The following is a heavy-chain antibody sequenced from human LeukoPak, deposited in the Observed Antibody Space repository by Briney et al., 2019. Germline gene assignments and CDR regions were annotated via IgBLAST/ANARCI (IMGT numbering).Heavy chain of an antibody. CDR2: VHYSGTT. D-gene: IGHD7-27*01. CDR1: GGSLNSYY. Sequence: SETLAPPRTVSGGSLNSYYWILVRQPPGKGLELIGYVHYSGTTKYNPSLKGRVSISVATSKNQFSLKVSSVTAADTAVYYCARHENWGSTKGDSFYVWGQGKMVTVSS. J-gene: IGHJ3*01. CDR3: ARHENWGSTKGDSFYV. V-gene: IGHV4-59*08.